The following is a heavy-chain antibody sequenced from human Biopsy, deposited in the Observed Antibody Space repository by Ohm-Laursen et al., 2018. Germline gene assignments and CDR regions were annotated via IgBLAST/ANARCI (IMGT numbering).Heavy chain of an antibody. CDR3: ARDASQGFDF. CDR2: SNTDGSHT. Sequence: SLRLSCAASGFTFNNYWMHWVRQAPGKGLVWVPRSNTDGSHTNYADSVKGRFTTSTDNAKNTLYLYMSSLTVEDTAVYFCARDASQGFDFWGQGTLVTVSS. J-gene: IGHJ5*01. CDR1: GFTFNNYW. V-gene: IGHV3-74*01.